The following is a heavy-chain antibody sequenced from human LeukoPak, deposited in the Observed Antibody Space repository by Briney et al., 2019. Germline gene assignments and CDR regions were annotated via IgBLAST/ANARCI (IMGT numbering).Heavy chain of an antibody. CDR2: ISSSSSYI. CDR1: GFTFSSYS. D-gene: IGHD2-15*01. CDR3: ASRYCSGGSCYSDYYYGMDV. Sequence: GGSLRLSCAASGFTFSSYSMNWVRQAPGKGLEWVSSISSSSSYIYYADSVKGRFTISRDNSKNTLYLQMNSLRAEDTAVYYCASRYCSGGSCYSDYYYGMDVWGQGTTVTVSS. J-gene: IGHJ6*02. V-gene: IGHV3-21*04.